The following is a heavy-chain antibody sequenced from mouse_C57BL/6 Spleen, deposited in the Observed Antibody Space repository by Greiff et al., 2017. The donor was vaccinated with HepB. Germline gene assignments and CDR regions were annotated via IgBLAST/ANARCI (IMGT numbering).Heavy chain of an antibody. CDR2: INYDGSST. D-gene: IGHD1-1*01. J-gene: IGHJ1*03. Sequence: EVNVVESEGGLVQPGSSMKLSCTASGFTFSDYYMAWVRQVPEKGLEWVANINYDGSSTYYLDSLKSRFIISRDNAKNILYLQMSSLKSEDTATYYCARDGTTVVDWYFDVWGTGTTVTVSS. CDR1: GFTFSDYY. V-gene: IGHV5-16*01. CDR3: ARDGTTVVDWYFDV.